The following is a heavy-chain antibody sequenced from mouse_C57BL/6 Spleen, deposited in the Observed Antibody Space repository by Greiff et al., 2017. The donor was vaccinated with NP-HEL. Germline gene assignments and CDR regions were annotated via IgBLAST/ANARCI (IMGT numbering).Heavy chain of an antibody. CDR3: ARSYYSNLAY. Sequence: EVKLMESGPELVKPGASVKMSCKASGYTFTDYNMHWVKQSHGKSLEWIGYINPNNGGTSYNQKFKGKATLTVNKSSSTAYMELRSLTSEDSAVYYCARSYYSNLAYWGQGTLVTVSA. CDR1: GYTFTDYN. V-gene: IGHV1-22*01. J-gene: IGHJ3*01. CDR2: INPNNGGT. D-gene: IGHD2-5*01.